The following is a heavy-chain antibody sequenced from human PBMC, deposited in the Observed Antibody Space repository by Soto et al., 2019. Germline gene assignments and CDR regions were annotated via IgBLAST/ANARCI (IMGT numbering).Heavy chain of an antibody. CDR2: ISSSSSYI. CDR3: ARDQDIAAADPFDY. V-gene: IGHV3-21*01. D-gene: IGHD6-13*01. J-gene: IGHJ4*02. Sequence: GGSLRLSCAASGFTFSSYSMNWVRQAPGKGLEWVSSISSSSSYIYYADSVKGRFTISRDNAKNSLYLQMNSLRAEDTAVYDCARDQDIAAADPFDYWGQGTLVTVSS. CDR1: GFTFSSYS.